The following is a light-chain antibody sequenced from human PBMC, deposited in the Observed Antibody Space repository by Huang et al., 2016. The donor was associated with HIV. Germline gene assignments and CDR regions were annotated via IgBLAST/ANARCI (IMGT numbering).Light chain of an antibody. V-gene: IGKV3-15*01. CDR3: QQYNTWPYT. CDR1: QGVGNN. J-gene: IGKJ2*01. CDR2: GSS. Sequence: EIVMTQSPATLYVSPGERATLSCRASQGVGNNLAGYPQKLGQAPRLLIYGSSARSTGLPARFSGSGSGTEFTLTISSLQSEDFAVYYCQQYNTWPYTFGQGT.